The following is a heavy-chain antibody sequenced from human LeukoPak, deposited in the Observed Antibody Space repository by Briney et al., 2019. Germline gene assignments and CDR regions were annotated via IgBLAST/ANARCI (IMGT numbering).Heavy chain of an antibody. Sequence: SETLSLTCTVSGGSISSSSYYWSWIRQPPGKGLEWIGEINHSGSTNYNPSLKSRVTISVDTSKNQFSLKLSSVTAADTAVYYCARLGDYDFWSGYYDYWGQGTLVTVSS. V-gene: IGHV4-39*07. J-gene: IGHJ4*02. CDR2: INHSGST. CDR1: GGSISSSSYY. CDR3: ARLGDYDFWSGYYDY. D-gene: IGHD3-3*01.